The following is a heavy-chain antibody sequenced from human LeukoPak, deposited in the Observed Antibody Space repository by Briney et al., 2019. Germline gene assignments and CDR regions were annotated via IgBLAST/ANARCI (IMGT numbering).Heavy chain of an antibody. D-gene: IGHD2-2*01. CDR2: IYYSGST. J-gene: IGHJ4*02. V-gene: IGHV4-30-4*01. CDR3: ARGVDCSSTSCYLDY. Sequence: PSETLSLTCTVSGGSISSGDYYWSWIRQPPGKGLEWIGYIYYSGSTYYNPSLKSRVTISVDTSKNQFSLKLSSVTAADTAVYYCARGVDCSSTSCYLDYWGQGTLVTVS. CDR1: GGSISSGDYY.